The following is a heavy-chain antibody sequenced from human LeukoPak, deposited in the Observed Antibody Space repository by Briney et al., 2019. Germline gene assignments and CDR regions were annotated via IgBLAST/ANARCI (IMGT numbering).Heavy chain of an antibody. Sequence: GESLKISCKGSGYSITSYWNGWVRQMPRKGLEWMGIIYTGDSDTRYSPSFEGQVTISADKSISTAYLQWSILKASDTAMYYCARLPYDSSGYPYYYGMDVWGQGTTVTASS. V-gene: IGHV5-51*01. D-gene: IGHD3-22*01. CDR2: IYTGDSDT. J-gene: IGHJ6*02. CDR3: ARLPYDSSGYPYYYGMDV. CDR1: GYSITSYW.